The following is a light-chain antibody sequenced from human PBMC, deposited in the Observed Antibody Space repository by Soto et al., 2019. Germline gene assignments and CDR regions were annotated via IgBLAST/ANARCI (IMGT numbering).Light chain of an antibody. V-gene: IGKV1-39*01. CDR2: GAF. J-gene: IGKJ5*01. CDR1: QIIGTY. Sequence: DIQMTQSPSSLPASVGDRISITCRASQIIGTYLSWYQQKPGKAPKLLIYGAFNLQSGVPSRFSGSGSETEFTLTINSLPADDFATYYCQQHNSFSITFGQGTRLEI. CDR3: QQHNSFSIT.